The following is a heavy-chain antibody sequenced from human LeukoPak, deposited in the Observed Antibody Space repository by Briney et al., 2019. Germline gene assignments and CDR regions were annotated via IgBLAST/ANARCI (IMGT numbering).Heavy chain of an antibody. V-gene: IGHV4-34*01. D-gene: IGHD3-22*01. J-gene: IGHJ4*02. CDR3: ARYYYDSSGYYLDY. CDR2: INHSGST. Sequence: SETLSLTCAVYGGSFSGYYWSWIRQPPGKGLEWIGEINHSGSTSYNPSLKSRVTISVDTSKNQFSLKLSSVTAADTAVYYCARYYYDSSGYYLDYWGQGPLVTVSS. CDR1: GGSFSGYY.